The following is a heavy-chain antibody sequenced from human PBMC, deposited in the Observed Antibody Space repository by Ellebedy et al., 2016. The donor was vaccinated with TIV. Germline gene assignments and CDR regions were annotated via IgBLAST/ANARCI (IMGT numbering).Heavy chain of an antibody. CDR2: ILSGGGGNT. CDR3: ARAADDYGDY. Sequence: GGSLRLSCVASGLTFSSYSMSWVRQAPGKGLEWVSGILSGGGGNTYYADSVKGRFTISRDNSRNSLYLQMNSLRAEDTAVYYCARAADDYGDYWGQGTLVTVSS. CDR1: GLTFSSYS. V-gene: IGHV3-23*01. J-gene: IGHJ4*02.